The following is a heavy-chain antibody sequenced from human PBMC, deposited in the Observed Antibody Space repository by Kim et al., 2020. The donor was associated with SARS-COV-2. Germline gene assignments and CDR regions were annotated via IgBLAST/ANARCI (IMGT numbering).Heavy chain of an antibody. J-gene: IGHJ6*02. CDR3: ARLIPITMVRGDYYYGMDV. Sequence: SETLSLTCTVSGGSISSYYWSWIRQPPGKGLEWIGYIYYSGSTNYNPSLKSRVTISVETSKNQFSLKLRSVTAADTAVYYCARLIPITMVRGDYYYGMDVWGQGTTVTVSS. D-gene: IGHD3-10*01. V-gene: IGHV4-59*13. CDR2: IYYSGST. CDR1: GGSISSYY.